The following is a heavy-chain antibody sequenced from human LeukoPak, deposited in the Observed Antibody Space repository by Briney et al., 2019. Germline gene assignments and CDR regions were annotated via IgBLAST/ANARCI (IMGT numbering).Heavy chain of an antibody. J-gene: IGHJ4*02. V-gene: IGHV3-66*01. CDR2: IYSGGST. Sequence: GGSLRLSCAASGFTLSSNYMSWVRQAPGKGLEWVSVIYSGGSTYYADSVKGRFTISRDNSKNTLYLQINSLRAEDTAVYYCARDLFGYSSSPFDYWGQGSLVTVSS. CDR1: GFTLSSNY. CDR3: ARDLFGYSSSPFDY. D-gene: IGHD6-13*01.